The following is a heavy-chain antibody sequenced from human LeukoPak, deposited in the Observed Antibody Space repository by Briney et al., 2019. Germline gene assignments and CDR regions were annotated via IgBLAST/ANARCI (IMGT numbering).Heavy chain of an antibody. Sequence: ASVKVSCKASGYIFTGYYMHWVRQAPGQGLEWMGWINPNSGGTNYAQKFQGRVTMTRDTSISTAYMELSRLRSDDTAVYYCATPYYGSGSYYMGHDAFDIWGQGTMVTVSS. J-gene: IGHJ3*02. CDR3: ATPYYGSGSYYMGHDAFDI. D-gene: IGHD3-10*01. V-gene: IGHV1-2*02. CDR2: INPNSGGT. CDR1: GYIFTGYY.